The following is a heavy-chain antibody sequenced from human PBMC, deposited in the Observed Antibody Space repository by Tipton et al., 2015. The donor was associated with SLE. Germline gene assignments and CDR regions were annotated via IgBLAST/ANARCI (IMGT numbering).Heavy chain of an antibody. Sequence: TLSLTCTVSGVSISDHYWSWIRQPPGKGLECLGYVFYSGSSDFYRAHYSPSLMSRVIISVDSSKNQFSLRLTSVTAADTAVYYCARGILEWSDYWGQGTLVTVSS. J-gene: IGHJ4*02. CDR3: ARGILEWSDY. V-gene: IGHV4-59*11. D-gene: IGHD3-3*01. CDR1: GVSISDHY. CDR2: VFYSGSSDFYRA.